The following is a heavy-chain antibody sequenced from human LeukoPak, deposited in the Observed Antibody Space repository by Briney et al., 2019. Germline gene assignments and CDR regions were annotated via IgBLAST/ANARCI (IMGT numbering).Heavy chain of an antibody. CDR2: IKSNTNGGTT. Sequence: PGGSLRLSCAASGFTFSNAWMSWVRQAPGKGLEWVGRIKSNTNGGTTDYAAPVKGRFTISRDDSKNTLYLQMNSLEIEDTGVYYCTTHPGYESYWGQGTLVTVSS. V-gene: IGHV3-15*01. J-gene: IGHJ4*02. D-gene: IGHD2-15*01. CDR1: GFTFSNAW. CDR3: TTHPGYESY.